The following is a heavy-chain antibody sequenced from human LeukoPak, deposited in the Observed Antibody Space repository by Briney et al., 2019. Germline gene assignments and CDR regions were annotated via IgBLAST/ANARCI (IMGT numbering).Heavy chain of an antibody. V-gene: IGHV1-8*01. D-gene: IGHD5-18*01. CDR2: MSPNSGNT. Sequence: ASVKVSCKASGYTFTSYDINWVRQATGQGLEWMGWMSPNSGNTGYAQKFQGRVTMTRNTSISTAYMELSSLRSEDTAVYYCARGHTAMVPRGFDYWGQGTLVTVSS. CDR1: GYTFTSYD. CDR3: ARGHTAMVPRGFDY. J-gene: IGHJ4*02.